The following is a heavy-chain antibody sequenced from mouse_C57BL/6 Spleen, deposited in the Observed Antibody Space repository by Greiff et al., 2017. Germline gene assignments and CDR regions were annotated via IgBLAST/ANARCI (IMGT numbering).Heavy chain of an antibody. V-gene: IGHV2-2*01. D-gene: IGHD1-1*01. CDR2: IWSGGST. Sequence: QVHVKQSGPGLVQPSQSLSITCTVSGFSLTSYGVHWVRQSPGKGLEWLGVIWSGGSTDYNAAFISRLSISKDNSKSQVFFKMNSLQADDTAIYYCARKCYGSSPYAMDYWGQGTSVTVSS. CDR3: ARKCYGSSPYAMDY. CDR1: GFSLTSYG. J-gene: IGHJ4*01.